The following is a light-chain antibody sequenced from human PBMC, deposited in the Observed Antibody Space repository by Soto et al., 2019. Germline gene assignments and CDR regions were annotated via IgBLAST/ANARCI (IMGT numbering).Light chain of an antibody. V-gene: IGKV1-39*01. CDR1: QVISGL. CDR2: AAS. Sequence: DIQMTQSPSSLSASVGERVTISCRASQVISGLLNWFQQKPGRAPRLLIYAASTLQKGVPSRFSGGASGKDFTLTISSLQPEDFGTYYCQQSYSMPLTFGQGTRLEIK. J-gene: IGKJ5*01. CDR3: QQSYSMPLT.